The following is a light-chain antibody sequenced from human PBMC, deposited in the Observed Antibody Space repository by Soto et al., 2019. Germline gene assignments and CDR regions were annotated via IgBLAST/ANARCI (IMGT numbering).Light chain of an antibody. CDR3: QQYNSYWT. Sequence: DIQMTQSPSTLSASVGDRVTITCRASQSISSWLAWYQQKPGKAHKLLIYKASSVESGVPSRFSGSGSGTEFTLTIISLQPDDLATYYCQQYNSYWTVGQGTKVEIK. CDR2: KAS. CDR1: QSISSW. V-gene: IGKV1-5*03. J-gene: IGKJ1*01.